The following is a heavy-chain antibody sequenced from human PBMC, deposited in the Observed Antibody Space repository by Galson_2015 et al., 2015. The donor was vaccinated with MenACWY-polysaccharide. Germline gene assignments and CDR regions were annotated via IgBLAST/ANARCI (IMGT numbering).Heavy chain of an antibody. CDR1: GFTCSASA. CDR2: IRSKTKNYAT. D-gene: IGHD2-21*01. J-gene: IGHJ5*02. CDR3: YCGPDSAGWLDP. Sequence: SLRLSCAASGFTCSASAVHWVRQASGKGLQWVGRIRSKTKNYATAYTPSVQGRFTVFRDDSKNMAYLQMNSLKTEDTAVYYCYCGPDSAGWLDPWGQGTLVTVSS. V-gene: IGHV3-73*01.